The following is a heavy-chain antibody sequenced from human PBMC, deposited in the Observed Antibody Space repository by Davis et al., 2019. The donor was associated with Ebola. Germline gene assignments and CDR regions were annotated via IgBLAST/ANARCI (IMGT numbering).Heavy chain of an antibody. V-gene: IGHV3-23*01. D-gene: IGHD3-3*01. CDR2: ISGSGGST. CDR3: ARTAWYDFWSGYPHYFDT. J-gene: IGHJ4*02. CDR1: GFTFGSSA. Sequence: GGSLRLSCAASGFTFGSSAMSWVRQAPGKGLEWVSAISGSGGSTYYADSVKGRFTISRDNSKNTLYLQMNNLRAEDTAVYYCARTAWYDFWSGYPHYFDTGAREPWSPSPQ.